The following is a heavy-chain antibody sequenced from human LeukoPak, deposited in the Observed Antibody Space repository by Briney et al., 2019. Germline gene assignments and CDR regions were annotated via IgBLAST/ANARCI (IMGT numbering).Heavy chain of an antibody. CDR1: GGSFSGYY. J-gene: IGHJ4*02. D-gene: IGHD5-18*01. V-gene: IGHV4-34*01. Sequence: SETLSLTCAVYGGSFSGYYWSWIRQPPGKGLEWIGEINHSGSTNYNPSLKSRVTISVDTSKNQFSLKLSSVTAADTAVYYCASNVDTAMDYWGQGTLVTVSS. CDR2: INHSGST. CDR3: ASNVDTAMDY.